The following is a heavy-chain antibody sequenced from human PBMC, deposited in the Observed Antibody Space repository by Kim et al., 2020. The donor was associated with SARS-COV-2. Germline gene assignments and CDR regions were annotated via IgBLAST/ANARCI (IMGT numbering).Heavy chain of an antibody. CDR1: GFTFSTSA. CDR3: AKKPRYYYGMDV. Sequence: GGSLRLSCAASGFTFSTSAMFWVLQAPGKGLEWVSAISGDSAGTFYADSVKGRFTISRDNSKNTLYLQMNTLRVEDTAIYYCAKKPRYYYGMDVWGQGTTVTVSS. J-gene: IGHJ6*02. V-gene: IGHV3-23*01. CDR2: ISGDSAGT.